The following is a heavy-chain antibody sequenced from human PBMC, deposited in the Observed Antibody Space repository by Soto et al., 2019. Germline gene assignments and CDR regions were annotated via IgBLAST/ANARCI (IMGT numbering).Heavy chain of an antibody. J-gene: IGHJ4*02. CDR2: ITNGGGTT. V-gene: IGHV3-23*01. Sequence: EVQLLQSGGGLVQPGGSLRLSCAASGFTFSSYAVTWVRQAPGKGLEWVSSITNGGGTTYYADPVKGRFTISRDNSKNTVFLQMNSLRAEDTAIYYCAKEGARIQIWPSLRDYWGQGTVVTVSS. CDR3: AKEGARIQIWPSLRDY. D-gene: IGHD5-18*01. CDR1: GFTFSSYA.